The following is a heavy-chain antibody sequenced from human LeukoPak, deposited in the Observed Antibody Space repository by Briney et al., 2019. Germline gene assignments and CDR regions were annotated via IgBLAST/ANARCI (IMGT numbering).Heavy chain of an antibody. J-gene: IGHJ4*02. V-gene: IGHV3-7*03. CDR2: IKLDGSEK. D-gene: IGHD3-22*01. CDR3: AKGARSSSGCTTD. Sequence: GGSLRLSCAASGFTFSSYWMSWVRQAPGKGLEWVANIKLDGSEKYYVDSVKGRFTISRDNAKNSLFLQMNSLKTEDTAFYYCAKGARSSSGCTTDWGQGILVTVSS. CDR1: GFTFSSYW.